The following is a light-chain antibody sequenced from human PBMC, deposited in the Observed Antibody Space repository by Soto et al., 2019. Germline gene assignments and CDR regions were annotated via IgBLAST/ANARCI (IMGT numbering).Light chain of an antibody. CDR1: QSITRN. J-gene: IGKJ1*01. CDR3: QQYYSTPRT. V-gene: IGKV3-15*01. Sequence: EIVMTQSPATLSVSPGERATLSCRASQSITRNLAWYQQSPGQAPRLLIYGASTRATGIPARFSGSGSGTEFTLTISSLQAEDVAVYYCQQYYSTPRTFGQGTKGDIK. CDR2: GAS.